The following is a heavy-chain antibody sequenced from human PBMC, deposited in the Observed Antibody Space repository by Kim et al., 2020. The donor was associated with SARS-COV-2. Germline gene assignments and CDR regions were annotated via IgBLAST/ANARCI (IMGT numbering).Heavy chain of an antibody. CDR1: GYTFTGYY. J-gene: IGHJ4*02. CDR2: INPNSGGT. Sequence: ASVKVSCKASGYTFTGYYMHWVRQAPGQGLEWMGRINPNSGGTNYAQKFQGRVTMTRDTSISTAYMELSRLRSDDTAVYYCARDSESTGYRSGWYEANFDYWGQGTLVTVSS. V-gene: IGHV1-2*06. CDR3: ARDSESTGYRSGWYEANFDY. D-gene: IGHD6-19*01.